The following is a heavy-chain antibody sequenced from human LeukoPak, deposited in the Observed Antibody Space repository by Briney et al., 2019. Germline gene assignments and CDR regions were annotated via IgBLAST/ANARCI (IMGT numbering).Heavy chain of an antibody. CDR3: ARDLAYGDQYYFDY. Sequence: GASVKVSCKASGGTFSSYAISWVRQAPGQGLEWMGGIIPIFGTANYAQKFQGRVTITTDESTSTACMELSSLRSEDTAVYYCARDLAYGDQYYFDYWGQGTLVTVSS. CDR1: GGTFSSYA. CDR2: IIPIFGTA. V-gene: IGHV1-69*05. J-gene: IGHJ4*02. D-gene: IGHD4-17*01.